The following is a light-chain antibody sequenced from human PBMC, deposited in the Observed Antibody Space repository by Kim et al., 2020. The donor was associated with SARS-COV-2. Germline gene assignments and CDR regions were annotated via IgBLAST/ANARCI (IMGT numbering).Light chain of an antibody. J-gene: IGKJ1*01. CDR3: QLYGSLPWT. Sequence: EIVLTQSPGTLSLSPGERATLSCRASQSVSSNYLAWYQQKPGQAPRLLIYGASSRATGIPDRFSGSGSGTDFTLTISRLEPEDFAVYFCQLYGSLPWTFGQGTKV. CDR1: QSVSSNY. V-gene: IGKV3-20*01. CDR2: GAS.